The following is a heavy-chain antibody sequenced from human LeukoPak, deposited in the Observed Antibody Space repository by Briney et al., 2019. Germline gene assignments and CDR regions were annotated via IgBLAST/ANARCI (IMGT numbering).Heavy chain of an antibody. D-gene: IGHD2-15*01. CDR1: GFSFSNVW. CDR3: AREDCSGGSCDWNNWFDP. V-gene: IGHV3-74*01. Sequence: QPGGSQSLSCAASGFSFSNVWMHWVRQAPGNGPLWVSRINSDGSSTTYADSVKGRFIISRDNAKNTLYLQMNSLRAEDTAVYYCAREDCSGGSCDWNNWFDPWGQGTLVTVSS. CDR2: INSDGSST. J-gene: IGHJ5*02.